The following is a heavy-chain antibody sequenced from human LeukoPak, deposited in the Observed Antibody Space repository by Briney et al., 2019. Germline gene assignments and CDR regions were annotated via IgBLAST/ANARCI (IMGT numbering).Heavy chain of an antibody. J-gene: IGHJ6*02. CDR3: ARAIAVAGNDDYYGMDV. V-gene: IGHV1-2*02. CDR2: INPNSGGT. D-gene: IGHD6-19*01. CDR1: GYTFTGYY. Sequence: GASVTVSCKASGYTFTGYYMRWVRQAPGQGLEWMGWINPNSGGTNYAQKFQGRVTMTRDTSISTAYMELSRLRSDDPAVYYCARAIAVAGNDDYYGMDVWGQGTTVTVSS.